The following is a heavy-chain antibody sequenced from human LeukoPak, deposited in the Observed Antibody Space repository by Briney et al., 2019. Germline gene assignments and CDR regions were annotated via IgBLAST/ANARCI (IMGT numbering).Heavy chain of an antibody. CDR1: GGSISSSSYY. CDR3: ARDGYNERGFDY. J-gene: IGHJ4*02. Sequence: SETLSLTCTVSGGSISSSSYYWGWIRQPPGKGLEWIGSIYYSGNTYYNASLKSRVTISVDTSKNQFSLKLTSVTAADTAVYYCARDGYNERGFDYWGQGTLVTVSS. D-gene: IGHD5-24*01. CDR2: IYYSGNT. V-gene: IGHV4-39*02.